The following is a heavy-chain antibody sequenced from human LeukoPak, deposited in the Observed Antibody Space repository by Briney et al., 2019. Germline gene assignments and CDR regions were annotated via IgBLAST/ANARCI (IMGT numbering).Heavy chain of an antibody. CDR2: INPNSGGT. CDR1: GYTFTGYY. V-gene: IGHV1-2*02. CDR3: ARAPKDIVVVPASWWFDP. D-gene: IGHD2-2*01. J-gene: IGHJ5*02. Sequence: ASVKVSCKASGYTFTGYYMHWVRQAPGQGLEWMVWINPNSGGTNYAQKFQGRVTMTRDTSISTAYMELSRLRSDDTAVYYCARAPKDIVVVPASWWFDPWGQGTLVTVSS.